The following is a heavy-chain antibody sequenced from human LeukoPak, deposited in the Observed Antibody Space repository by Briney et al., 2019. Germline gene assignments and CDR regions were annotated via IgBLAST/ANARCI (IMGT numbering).Heavy chain of an antibody. CDR2: IPYDGSNK. CDR3: ARGSAFDY. Sequence: GGSLRLSCAASGFTFSSYAMHWVRQAPGKGLEWVAVIPYDGSNKYYADSVKGRFTISRDNSKNTLYLQMNSLRAEDTAVYYCARGSAFDYWGQGTLVTVSS. V-gene: IGHV3-30*01. J-gene: IGHJ4*02. CDR1: GFTFSSYA.